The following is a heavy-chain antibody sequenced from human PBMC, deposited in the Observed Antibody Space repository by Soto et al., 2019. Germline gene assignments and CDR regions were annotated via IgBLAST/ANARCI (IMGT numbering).Heavy chain of an antibody. CDR2: ISYDGSNK. J-gene: IGHJ5*02. CDR3: ARAVLAAAYGGWFDP. V-gene: IGHV3-30-3*01. Sequence: QVQLVESGGGVVQPGRSLRLSCAASGFTFSSYAMHWVRQAPGKGLEWVAVISYDGSNKYYADSVKGRFTISRDNSKNTLYLQMNSLRAEDTAVYYCARAVLAAAYGGWFDPWGQGTLVTVSS. CDR1: GFTFSSYA. D-gene: IGHD6-13*01.